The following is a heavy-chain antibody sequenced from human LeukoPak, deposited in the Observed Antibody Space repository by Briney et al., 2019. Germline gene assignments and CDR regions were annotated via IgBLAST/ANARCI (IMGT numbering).Heavy chain of an antibody. CDR1: GYSISSGYY. CDR2: IYHSGST. D-gene: IGHD3-22*01. J-gene: IGHJ3*02. CDR3: AGHSYFYDSSGYLI. Sequence: SETLSLTCAVSGYSISSGYYWGWIRQPPGKGLEWIGSIYHSGSTYYNPSLKSRVTISVDTSKNQFSLKLSSVTAADTAVYYCAGHSYFYDSSGYLIWGQGTMVTVSS. V-gene: IGHV4-38-2*01.